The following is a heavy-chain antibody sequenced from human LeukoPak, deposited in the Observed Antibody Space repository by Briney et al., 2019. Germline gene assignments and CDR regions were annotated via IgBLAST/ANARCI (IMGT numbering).Heavy chain of an antibody. D-gene: IGHD1-1*01. J-gene: IGHJ4*02. CDR2: ISGSGGST. V-gene: IGHV3-23*01. Sequence: GGSLRLSGAASGFTFSSYAMSWVRQAPGKGLEWVSAISGSGGSTYYADSVKGRFTISRDTSKNTLYLQMNSLRAEDTAVYYCAKGLDWNPDYWGQGTLVTVSS. CDR3: AKGLDWNPDY. CDR1: GFTFSSYA.